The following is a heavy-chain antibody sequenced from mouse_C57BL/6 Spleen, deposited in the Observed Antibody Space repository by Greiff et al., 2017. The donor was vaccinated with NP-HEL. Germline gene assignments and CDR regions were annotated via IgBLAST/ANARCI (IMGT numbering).Heavy chain of an antibody. CDR3: ARDRDYFDY. CDR1: GYSITSGYY. V-gene: IGHV3-6*01. Sequence: EVQLQESGPGLVKPSQSLSLTCSVTGYSITSGYYWNWIRQFPGNKLEWMGYISYDGSKNYNPSLKNRISITRDTSTNQFFLKWNSVTTEDTATYYCARDRDYFDYWGQGTTLTVSS. CDR2: ISYDGSK. D-gene: IGHD3-3*01. J-gene: IGHJ2*01.